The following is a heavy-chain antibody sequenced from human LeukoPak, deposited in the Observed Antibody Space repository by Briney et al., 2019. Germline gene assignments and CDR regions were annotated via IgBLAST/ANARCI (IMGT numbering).Heavy chain of an antibody. CDR2: MNPNNGNT. Sequence: GASVTVSCTASGFTFTGYDINWVRQASGQGLEWMGWMNPNNGNTGYAQKFQGRVTMTRDTSISTAYMELRGLRSEDTAVYYCVRDGEGVAISVNYWFDPWGQGTLVTVSS. CDR1: GFTFTGYD. V-gene: IGHV1-8*01. D-gene: IGHD3-10*01. J-gene: IGHJ5*02. CDR3: VRDGEGVAISVNYWFDP.